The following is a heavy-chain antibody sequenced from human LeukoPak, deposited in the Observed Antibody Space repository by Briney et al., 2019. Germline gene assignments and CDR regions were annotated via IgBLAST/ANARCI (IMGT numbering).Heavy chain of an antibody. CDR2: FYWDDDK. V-gene: IGHV2-5*02. J-gene: IGHJ4*02. CDR3: ARIIVPQYYFDY. D-gene: IGHD2/OR15-2a*01. CDR1: GFPLSTSGVG. Sequence: SGPTLVNPTQTLTLTCTFSGFPLSTSGVGVGWIRQPPGKALEWLELFYWDDDKRYSPSLKSRLTITKDTSKNQVVLTMTDMDPVDTATYYCARIIVPQYYFDYWGQGTLVTVSS.